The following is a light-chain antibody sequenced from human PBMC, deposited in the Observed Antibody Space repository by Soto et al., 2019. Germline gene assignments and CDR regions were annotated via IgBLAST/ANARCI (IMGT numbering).Light chain of an antibody. CDR1: QRFGSR. V-gene: IGKV3-15*01. CDR3: QQYNEWPIT. CDR2: RAS. J-gene: IGKJ5*01. Sequence: EIVLTQSPATLSASLGERATLSFRASQRFGSRLAWYQQRPGQAPRLLIYRASCSDTGISGSFSGSGSGTEFTLTITSLQSEDFAIYYCQQYNEWPITFGQGTRLEI.